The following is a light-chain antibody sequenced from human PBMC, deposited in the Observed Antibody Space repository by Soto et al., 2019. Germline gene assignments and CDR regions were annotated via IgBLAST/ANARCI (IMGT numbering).Light chain of an antibody. V-gene: IGLV2-14*01. CDR1: SSDIGAYNY. CDR2: EVT. CDR3: SSYASSDSYV. Sequence: QSVLTQPASVSGSPGQSITISCTGSSSDIGAYNYVSWYQQHPGKVPKAVIYEVTNRPSGVSNRFSGSKSGSTASLTISGRQAEDEADYYCSSYASSDSYVFGTGTKLTVL. J-gene: IGLJ1*01.